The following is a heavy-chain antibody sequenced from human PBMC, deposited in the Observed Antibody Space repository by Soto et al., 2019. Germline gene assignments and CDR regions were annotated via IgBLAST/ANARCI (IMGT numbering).Heavy chain of an antibody. Sequence: EVQLLESGGGLVQPGGSLRLSCAASGFTFSSYAMSWVRQAPGKGLEWVSAISGSGGSTYYADSVKGRFTISRDNSKNMLYLQMNSLRAEDTAVYYCAMTTVTTRGTHRENDDYWGQGTLVTVSS. CDR3: AMTTVTTRGTHRENDDY. V-gene: IGHV3-23*01. D-gene: IGHD4-17*01. CDR1: GFTFSSYA. J-gene: IGHJ4*02. CDR2: ISGSGGST.